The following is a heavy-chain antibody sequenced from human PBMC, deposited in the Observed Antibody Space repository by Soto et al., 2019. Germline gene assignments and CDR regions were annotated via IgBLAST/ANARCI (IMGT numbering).Heavy chain of an antibody. CDR2: INAGDGKT. CDR3: ARGIWGRHRYYFDN. V-gene: IGHV1-3*01. D-gene: IGHD3-16*01. J-gene: IGHJ4*02. Sequence: QVQLVQSGAEVEKPGASVKVSCKASGYTFTGYAMQWVRQAPGQRLAWMGWINAGDGKTKYSQKFQGRVTFTGDTSASTAYMELSSLTSEDTAVYYGARGIWGRHRYYFDNWGQGTLGTVSS. CDR1: GYTFTGYA.